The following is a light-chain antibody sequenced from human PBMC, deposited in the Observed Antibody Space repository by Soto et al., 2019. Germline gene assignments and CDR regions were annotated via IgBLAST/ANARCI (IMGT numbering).Light chain of an antibody. Sequence: QSVLTQPASVSGSPGQSITISCTGTSSDVGSYNLVSWYQQHPGKVPELMIYEGSKRPSGVSNRFSGSKSENTASLTISGLQPEDEADYYCCSFTSGATWVFGGGTKLTVL. CDR3: CSFTSGATWV. V-gene: IGLV2-23*01. J-gene: IGLJ3*02. CDR1: SSDVGSYNL. CDR2: EGS.